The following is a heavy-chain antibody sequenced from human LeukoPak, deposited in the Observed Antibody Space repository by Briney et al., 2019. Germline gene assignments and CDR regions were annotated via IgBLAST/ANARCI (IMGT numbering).Heavy chain of an antibody. V-gene: IGHV3-23*01. CDR2: ISGSGGST. J-gene: IGHJ4*02. Sequence: GGSLRLSCGASGFTFSSYAMSWVRQAPGKGLEWVSAISGSGGSTYYADSVKGRFTISRDNSKNTLYLQMNSLRAEDTAVYYCANSDYCYYSHYWGQGTLVTVSS. CDR3: ANSDYCYYSHY. D-gene: IGHD4-17*01. CDR1: GFTFSSYA.